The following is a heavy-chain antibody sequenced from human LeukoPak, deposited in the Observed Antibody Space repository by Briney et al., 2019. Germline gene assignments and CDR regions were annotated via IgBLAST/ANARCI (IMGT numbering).Heavy chain of an antibody. CDR1: VGSFSGYY. CDR3: ARGYYGSGSHCCHMDV. V-gene: IGHV4-34*01. Sequence: SETLSLTYAVYVGSFSGYYGSWIRQPPGKGLEWIGEINHSGSTNYNSSLKSRVTISVDTSKNQFSLKLSSVTAADTAVYYCARGYYGSGSHCCHMDVWGKGTTITVS. D-gene: IGHD3-10*01. CDR2: INHSGST. J-gene: IGHJ6*03.